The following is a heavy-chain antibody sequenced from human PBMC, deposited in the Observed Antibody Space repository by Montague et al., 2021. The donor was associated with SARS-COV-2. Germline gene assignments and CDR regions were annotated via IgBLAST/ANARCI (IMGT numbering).Heavy chain of an antibody. CDR1: GGSISSYY. V-gene: IGHV4-59*01. CDR2: IYYSGST. D-gene: IGHD5-12*01. Sequence: SETLSLTCTVSGGSISSYYWNWIRQSPGKGLEWIGDIYYSGSTKYNTSFKSRVTMLVDTSKRQMSLRLNSVTAADTAVYYCAGDRGRFWHFDLWGRGTLVTVSS. J-gene: IGHJ2*01. CDR3: AGDRGRFWHFDL.